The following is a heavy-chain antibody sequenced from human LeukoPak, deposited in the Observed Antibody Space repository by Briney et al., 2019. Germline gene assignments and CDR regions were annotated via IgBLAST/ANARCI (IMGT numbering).Heavy chain of an antibody. CDR1: GGSFSSYI. Sequence: SETLSLTCTVSGGSFSSYIWSWTRQPPGKGLEWIGLIYQGGSTNYNPSLKSRGTISIDTSKNHFYLQLNSVTAADTAVYYCARHAPAVTGTGYFDYWGQGTLVTVSS. J-gene: IGHJ4*02. CDR3: ARHAPAVTGTGYFDY. CDR2: IYQGGST. D-gene: IGHD6-19*01. V-gene: IGHV4-59*08.